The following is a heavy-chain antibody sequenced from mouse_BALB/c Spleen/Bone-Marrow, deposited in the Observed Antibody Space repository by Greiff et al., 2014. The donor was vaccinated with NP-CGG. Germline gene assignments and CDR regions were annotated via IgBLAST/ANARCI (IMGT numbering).Heavy chain of an antibody. CDR3: AREEGIYDGYSDY. V-gene: IGHV1-80*01. CDR2: IYPGDGDT. Sequence: QVQLKESGAELVRPGSSVKISCKTPGYAFSSYWVNWVKQRPGQGLEWIGQIYPGDGDTNYNGKFKGKATLTADKSSSTAYMQLSSLTSEDSAVYFCAREEGIYDGYSDYWGQGTTLTVSS. CDR1: GYAFSSYW. J-gene: IGHJ2*01. D-gene: IGHD2-3*01.